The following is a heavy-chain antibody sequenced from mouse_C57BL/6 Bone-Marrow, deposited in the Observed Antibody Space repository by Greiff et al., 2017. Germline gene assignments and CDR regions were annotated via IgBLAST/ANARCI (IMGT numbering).Heavy chain of an antibody. D-gene: IGHD1-1*01. Sequence: QVQLKQSGPELVKPGASVKLSCKASGYTFTSYDINWVKQSPGQGLAWIGWIYPSEGSTKYNEKFKGKATLTVDTCYSTAYMELQRLTSVDSAVYACASDSGSNYWYFDVWGTGTTVTVSS. CDR3: ASDSGSNYWYFDV. CDR2: IYPSEGST. J-gene: IGHJ1*03. V-gene: IGHV1-85*01. CDR1: GYTFTSYD.